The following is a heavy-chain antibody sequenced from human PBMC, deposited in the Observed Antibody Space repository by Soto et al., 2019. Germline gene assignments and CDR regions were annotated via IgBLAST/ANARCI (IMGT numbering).Heavy chain of an antibody. Sequence: QVQLVQSGAEVKKPGSSVKVSCKASRGTFSSYAISWVRQAPGQGLEWMGGIIPIFGTANYAQKFQGRVTITADESTSTAYMERSSLRSEDTAVYYCAGVRARLELRPTLDYWGQGTLVTVSS. D-gene: IGHD1-7*01. J-gene: IGHJ4*02. V-gene: IGHV1-69*12. CDR2: IIPIFGTA. CDR1: RGTFSSYA. CDR3: AGVRARLELRPTLDY.